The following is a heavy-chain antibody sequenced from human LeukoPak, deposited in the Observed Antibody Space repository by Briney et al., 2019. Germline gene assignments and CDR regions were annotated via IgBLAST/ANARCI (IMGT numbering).Heavy chain of an antibody. CDR1: GFTFSXXX. V-gene: IGHV3-23*01. CDR3: AKVRFVGYSYGSDY. CDR2: ISGSGGST. Sequence: XASGFTFSXXXXSWVRQAPGKXXXXVXAISGSGGSTYYADSVKGRFTISRDNSKNTLYLQMNSLRAEDTAVYYCAKVRFVGYSYGSDYWGQGTLVTVSS. D-gene: IGHD5-18*01. J-gene: IGHJ4*02.